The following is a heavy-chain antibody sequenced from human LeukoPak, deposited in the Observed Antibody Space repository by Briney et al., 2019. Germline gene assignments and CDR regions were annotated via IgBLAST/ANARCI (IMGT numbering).Heavy chain of an antibody. CDR1: GYTFTSYY. V-gene: IGHV1-46*01. J-gene: IGHJ6*02. Sequence: ASVKVSCKASGYTFTSYYMHWVRQAPGQGLEWMGIINPSGGSTSYAQKFQGRVTITADESTSTAYMELSSLRSEDTAVYYCARRNCSSTSCYDYYYGMDVWGQGTTVTVSS. CDR2: INPSGGST. D-gene: IGHD2-2*01. CDR3: ARRNCSSTSCYDYYYGMDV.